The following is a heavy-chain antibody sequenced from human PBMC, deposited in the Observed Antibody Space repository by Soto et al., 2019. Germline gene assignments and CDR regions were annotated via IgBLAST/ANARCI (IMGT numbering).Heavy chain of an antibody. J-gene: IGHJ5*01. D-gene: IGHD7-27*01. Sequence: SETLSLTCSVSGDSISNLDYFWAWIRQPPGQALEYIGYIYKSATTYYNPSFESRVTISVDTSKSQFSLNVTSVTAADTAVYFCARGRYCLTGRCFPNWFDSWGQGALVTVSS. CDR2: IYKSATT. V-gene: IGHV4-30-4*01. CDR3: ARGRYCLTGRCFPNWFDS. CDR1: GDSISNLDYF.